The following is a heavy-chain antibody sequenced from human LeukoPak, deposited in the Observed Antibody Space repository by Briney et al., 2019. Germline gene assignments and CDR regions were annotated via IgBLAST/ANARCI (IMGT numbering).Heavy chain of an antibody. D-gene: IGHD6-13*01. Sequence: GGSLRLSCAASGFSFSNHWMHWVRQAPGKGLVWVSRISNDGSSTSYADSVKGRFTISRDNAKNTLYLQMNSLRVEDTAVYYCAKDRVVSYSSSPDYWGQGALVTVSS. CDR1: GFSFSNHW. CDR2: ISNDGSST. CDR3: AKDRVVSYSSSPDY. V-gene: IGHV3-74*01. J-gene: IGHJ4*02.